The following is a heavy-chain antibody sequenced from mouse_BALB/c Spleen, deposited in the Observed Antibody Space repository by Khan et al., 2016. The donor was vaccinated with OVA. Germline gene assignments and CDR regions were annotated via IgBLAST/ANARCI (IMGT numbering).Heavy chain of an antibody. Sequence: VQLQQSGPELLKPGASVKLSCKASGYSFTSYDMHWVKQKPGQGHEWIGYIYPFNDDSKYSEKFKGKVTLTSDTSSNPAYLELSSQTSEDSAVSYCATQCSTYSGLAYWGQGTQVTVSA. D-gene: IGHD1-1*01. V-gene: IGHV1S136*01. CDR3: ATQCSTYSGLAY. CDR1: GYSFTSYD. J-gene: IGHJ3*01. CDR2: IYPFNDDS.